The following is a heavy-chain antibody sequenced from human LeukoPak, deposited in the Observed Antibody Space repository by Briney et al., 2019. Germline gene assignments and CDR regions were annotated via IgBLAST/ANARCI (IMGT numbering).Heavy chain of an antibody. D-gene: IGHD3-3*01. V-gene: IGHV3-9*03. CDR2: ISWNSGSI. CDR3: AKTKSPFLPQEAFDI. CDR1: GFTFDDYA. J-gene: IGHJ3*02. Sequence: GRSLRLSCAASGFTFDDYAMHWVRQAPGKGLEWVSGISWNSGSIGYADSVKGRFTISRDNAKNSLYLQMNSLRAEDMALYYCAKTKSPFLPQEAFDIWGQGTMVTASS.